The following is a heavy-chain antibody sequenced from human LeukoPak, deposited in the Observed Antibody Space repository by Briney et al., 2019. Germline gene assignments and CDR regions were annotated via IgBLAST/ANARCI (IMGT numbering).Heavy chain of an antibody. V-gene: IGHV3-23*01. CDR3: AKASFGLDDYDFWSEDY. J-gene: IGHJ4*02. D-gene: IGHD3-3*01. CDR2: ISGSGGST. CDR1: GFTFSSYA. Sequence: GGSLRLSCAASGFTFSSYAMSWVRQAPGKGLEWVSAISGSGGSTYYADSVKGRFTISRDNSKNTLYLQMNSLRAEDTAVYYCAKASFGLDDYDFWSEDYWGQGTLVTVSS.